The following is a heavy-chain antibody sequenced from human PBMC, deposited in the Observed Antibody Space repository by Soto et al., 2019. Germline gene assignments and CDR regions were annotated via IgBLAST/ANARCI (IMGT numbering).Heavy chain of an antibody. J-gene: IGHJ5*02. D-gene: IGHD3-9*01. CDR2: IYYSGST. CDR1: GGSISSGDYY. CDR3: ARAYYDILTGYYIRSLNWFDP. V-gene: IGHV4-30-4*01. Sequence: SETLSLTCTVSGGSISSGDYYWSWIRQPPGKGLEWIGYIYYSGSTYYNPSLKSRVTISVDTSKNQFSLKLSSVTAADTAVYYCARAYYDILTGYYIRSLNWFDPWGQGTLVTVSS.